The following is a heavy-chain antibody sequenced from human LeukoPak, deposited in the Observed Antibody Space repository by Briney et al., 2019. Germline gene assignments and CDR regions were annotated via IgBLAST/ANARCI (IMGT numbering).Heavy chain of an antibody. CDR1: GGTFSSYG. CDR2: INPNSGGT. Sequence: ASVKVSCKASGGTFSSYGISWVRQAPGQGLEWMGWINPNSGGTNYAQKFQGRVTMTRDTSISTAYMELSRLRSDDTAVYYCASHDILTGYYSFDYWGQGTLVTVSS. V-gene: IGHV1-2*02. J-gene: IGHJ4*02. D-gene: IGHD3-9*01. CDR3: ASHDILTGYYSFDY.